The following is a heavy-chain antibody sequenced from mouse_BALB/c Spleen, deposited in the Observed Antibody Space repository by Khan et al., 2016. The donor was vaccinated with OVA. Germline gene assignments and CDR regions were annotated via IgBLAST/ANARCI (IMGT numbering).Heavy chain of an antibody. J-gene: IGHJ3*01. D-gene: IGHD2-14*01. CDR3: ARSTYRYAFAY. V-gene: IGHV3-8*02. Sequence: EVQLQESGPSLVKPSQTLSLTCSVTGDSITSGYWSWIRQFPGNKLEYMGYMIYSGNTYYNPSLKSRISITRHTSKNQYYLQLNSVTTDGTATYCCARSTYRYAFAYWGQGTLVTVSA. CDR1: GDSITSGY. CDR2: MIYSGNT.